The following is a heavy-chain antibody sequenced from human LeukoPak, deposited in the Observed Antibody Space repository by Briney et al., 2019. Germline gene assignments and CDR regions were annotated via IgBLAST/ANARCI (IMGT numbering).Heavy chain of an antibody. CDR2: IYYSGST. Sequence: SETLSLTCTVSGGSISSYYWSWIRQPPGKGLEWIGYIYYSGSTNYNPSLKSRVTISVDTSKNQFSLKLSSVTAADTAVYYCARAIITMVRGVIIRAPWYFDLWGRGTLVTVSS. CDR3: ARAIITMVRGVIIRAPWYFDL. V-gene: IGHV4-59*12. CDR1: GGSISSYY. D-gene: IGHD3-10*01. J-gene: IGHJ2*01.